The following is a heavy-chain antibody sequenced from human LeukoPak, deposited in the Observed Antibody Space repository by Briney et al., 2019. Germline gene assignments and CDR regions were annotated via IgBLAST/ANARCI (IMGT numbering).Heavy chain of an antibody. CDR2: VYYNGNT. V-gene: IGHV4-59*08. Sequence: SETLSLTCTVSGGSFKSYFWSWIRPPPGKGLEWIGYVYYNGNTNYNPSLKTRVTISVDTSKNQFSLRLSSVTAADAAVYYCARTLYSYAYSDFDYWGQGTLVTVSS. CDR1: GGSFKSYF. D-gene: IGHD5-18*01. CDR3: ARTLYSYAYSDFDY. J-gene: IGHJ4*02.